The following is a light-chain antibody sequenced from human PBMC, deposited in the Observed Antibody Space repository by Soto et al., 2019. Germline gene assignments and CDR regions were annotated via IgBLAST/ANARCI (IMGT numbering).Light chain of an antibody. CDR1: GRDVGGYNY. CDR2: EVS. Sequence: QSALTQPAAVSASPGQSITISCTGTGRDVGGYNYVSWYQQHPAKAPQLIIYEVSNRPSGVSNRFSGSKSGKPASLTTSGLQAEDEGDYYCNSKTSSAAYGFGTGTKVTVL. CDR3: NSKTSSAAYG. V-gene: IGLV2-14*01. J-gene: IGLJ1*01.